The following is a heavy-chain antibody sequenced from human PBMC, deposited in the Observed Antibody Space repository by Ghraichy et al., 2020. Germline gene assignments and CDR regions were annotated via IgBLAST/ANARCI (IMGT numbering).Heavy chain of an antibody. CDR3: ASLRRDGYDHIDY. CDR2: IYYSGST. Sequence: SETLSLTCTVSGGSISSYYWSWIRQPPGKGLEWIGYIYYSGSTNYNPSLKSRVTISVDTSKNQFSLKLSSVTAADTAVYYCASLRRDGYDHIDYWGQGTLVTVSS. D-gene: IGHD5-24*01. V-gene: IGHV4-59*01. CDR1: GGSISSYY. J-gene: IGHJ4*02.